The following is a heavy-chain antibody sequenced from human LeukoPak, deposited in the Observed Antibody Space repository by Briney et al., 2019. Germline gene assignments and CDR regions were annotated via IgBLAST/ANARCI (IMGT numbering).Heavy chain of an antibody. CDR3: AKLAYNWNDLAGFAFDI. Sequence: GGSLRLSCAASGFTFSSYGMSWVRQAPGKGLEWVSGISGSGGSTYYADSVKGRFTISRDNSKNTLYLQMNSLRAEDTAVYYCAKLAYNWNDLAGFAFDIWGQGTMVTVSS. CDR1: GFTFSSYG. D-gene: IGHD1-20*01. J-gene: IGHJ3*02. V-gene: IGHV3-23*01. CDR2: ISGSGGST.